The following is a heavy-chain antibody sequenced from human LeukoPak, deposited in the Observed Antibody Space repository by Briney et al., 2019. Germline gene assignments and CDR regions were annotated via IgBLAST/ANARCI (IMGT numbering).Heavy chain of an antibody. CDR3: ARDHRGNRGYSYGYEDY. CDR2: ISYDGSNK. CDR1: GFTFSSYA. D-gene: IGHD5-18*01. V-gene: IGHV3-30-3*01. Sequence: GGSLRLSCAASGFTFSSYAMSWVRQAPGKGLEWVAVISYDGSNKYYADSVKGRFTISRDNSKNTLYLQMNSLRAEDTAVYYCARDHRGNRGYSYGYEDYWGQGTLVTVSS. J-gene: IGHJ4*02.